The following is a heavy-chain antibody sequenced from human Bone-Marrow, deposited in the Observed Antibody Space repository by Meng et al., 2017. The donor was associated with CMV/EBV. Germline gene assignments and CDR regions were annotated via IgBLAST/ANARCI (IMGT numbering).Heavy chain of an antibody. CDR1: GYTFTGYY. V-gene: IGHV1-2*02. J-gene: IGHJ5*02. CDR3: ASRPSKNQLLERRWFDP. CDR2: INPNSGGT. Sequence: ASVKVSCKASGYTFTGYYMHWVRQAPGQGLGWMGWINPNSGGTNYAQKFQGRVTMTRDTSISTAYMELSRLRSDDTAVYYCASRPSKNQLLERRWFDPWGQGTLVTVSS. D-gene: IGHD2-2*01.